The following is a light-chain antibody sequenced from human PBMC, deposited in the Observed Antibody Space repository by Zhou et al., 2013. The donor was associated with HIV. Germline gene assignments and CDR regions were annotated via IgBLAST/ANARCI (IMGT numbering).Light chain of an antibody. Sequence: DIVMTQSPPSLAVTPGEPVSISCRSSESLVEKNGNTYLDWYVQRPGQSPQLLIFLTSNRASGVPDRFSGGGSGTDFTLKISRVEAEDVGIYYCMQSIQLPLTLGGGTTVAIK. V-gene: IGKV2-28*01. CDR2: LTS. CDR1: ESLVEKNGNTY. J-gene: IGKJ4*01. CDR3: MQSIQLPLT.